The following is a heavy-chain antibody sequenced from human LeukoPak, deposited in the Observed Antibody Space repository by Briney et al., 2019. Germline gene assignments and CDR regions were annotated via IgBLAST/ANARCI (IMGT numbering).Heavy chain of an antibody. Sequence: ASVKVSCEASGYTFTSYGISWVRQAPGQGLEWMGWISAYNGNTNYAQKLQGRVTMTTDTSTSTAYMELRSLRSDDTAVYYCARDAPDIVVVPAARLTAFDIWGQGTMVTVSS. CDR1: GYTFTSYG. V-gene: IGHV1-18*01. J-gene: IGHJ3*02. D-gene: IGHD2-2*01. CDR2: ISAYNGNT. CDR3: ARDAPDIVVVPAARLTAFDI.